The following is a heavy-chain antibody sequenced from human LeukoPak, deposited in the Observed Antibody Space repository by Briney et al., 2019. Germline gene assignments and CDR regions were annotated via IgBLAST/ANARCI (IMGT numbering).Heavy chain of an antibody. CDR2: ISSSSSYI. CDR1: GFMFRSYS. D-gene: IGHD3-10*01. J-gene: IGHJ3*02. V-gene: IGHV3-21*01. CDR3: ARDRGEDYYGSGNYLRAFDI. Sequence: GGSLRLSRAASGFMFRSYSMNWVRQAPGKGLEWVSSISSSSSYIFYAASVKGRFTISRDNAKKSLSLQMNSLRAEDTAVYYCARDRGEDYYGSGNYLRAFDIWGQGTMVTVSS.